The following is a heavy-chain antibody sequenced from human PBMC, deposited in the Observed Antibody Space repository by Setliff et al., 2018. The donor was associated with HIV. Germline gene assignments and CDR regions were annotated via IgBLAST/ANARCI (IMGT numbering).Heavy chain of an antibody. D-gene: IGHD2-21*01. Sequence: GGSLRLSCGASGFIFSNAWMNWVRQAPGKGIEWVGHIKSKTNGGTTDYTAPVKGRFTISRDDSKNTLFLQMNSVTTEDTALYYCTTGRGYDAVAINYWGQGSLVTVSS. V-gene: IGHV3-15*07. CDR2: IKSKTNGGTT. CDR3: TTGRGYDAVAINY. CDR1: GFIFSNAW. J-gene: IGHJ4*02.